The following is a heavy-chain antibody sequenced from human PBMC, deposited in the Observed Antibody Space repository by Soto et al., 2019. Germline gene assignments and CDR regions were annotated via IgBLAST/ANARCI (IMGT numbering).Heavy chain of an antibody. Sequence: EVQLLESGGGLAQPGGSLRLSCAASGFTFSNYAMSWVRQAPGKGLEWVSSICGGGGSPQYADSVKGRVTISRDNPKDKRPMQMSNLRADHPAVYYCAKRRDYGDCRDQWVSGPWGRGTLVTVSS. J-gene: IGHJ5*02. CDR1: GFTFSNYA. CDR2: ICGGGGSP. V-gene: IGHV3-23*01. D-gene: IGHD4-17*01. CDR3: AKRRDYGDCRDQWVSGP.